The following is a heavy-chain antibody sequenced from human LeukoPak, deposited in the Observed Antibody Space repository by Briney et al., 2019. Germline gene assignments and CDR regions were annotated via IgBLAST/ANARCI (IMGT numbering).Heavy chain of an antibody. V-gene: IGHV4-4*02. D-gene: IGHD6-13*01. J-gene: IGHJ5*02. Sequence: PSETLSLTCTVSGDSISSHKWWWCWVRQSPGKGLEWIGEISHSGSTTYNPSLKSRVTISADMSKNQFSLSLTSVTAADTAVYYCARAYSSSWYFNWFDPWGQGTLVTVSS. CDR3: ARAYSSSWYFNWFDP. CDR2: ISHSGST. CDR1: GDSISSHKW.